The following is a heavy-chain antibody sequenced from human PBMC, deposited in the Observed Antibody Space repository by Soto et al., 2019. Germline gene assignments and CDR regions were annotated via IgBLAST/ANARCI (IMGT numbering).Heavy chain of an antibody. CDR3: VGDMQLWRLGS. V-gene: IGHV3-74*03. Sequence: EVQLVESGGGLVQPGESLRLSCAASGLTFRSYWMHWVRQAPGKGLVWVSRINTDGSVAMYVDSVKGRFTISRDNAKNTLYLHINSLRAEDTAVYYCVGDMQLWRLGSWGQGTLVTVSS. CDR1: GLTFRSYW. J-gene: IGHJ4*02. CDR2: INTDGSVA. D-gene: IGHD3-16*01.